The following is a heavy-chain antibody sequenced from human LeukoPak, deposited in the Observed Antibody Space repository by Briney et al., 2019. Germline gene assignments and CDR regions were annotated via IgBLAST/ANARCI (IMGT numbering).Heavy chain of an antibody. CDR2: TYYSGNT. D-gene: IGHD1-26*01. Sequence: PSETLSLTCSVSGDLIIGAPYYWSWVRQHPGKGLEWIAYTYYSGNTNYNPSLKSRTSLSVDTSKNQFSLNLTSVTAADTAVYFCARVVGSTSWFDSWGQGTLVTVSS. V-gene: IGHV4-31*03. J-gene: IGHJ5*01. CDR3: ARVVGSTSWFDS. CDR1: GDLIIGAPYY.